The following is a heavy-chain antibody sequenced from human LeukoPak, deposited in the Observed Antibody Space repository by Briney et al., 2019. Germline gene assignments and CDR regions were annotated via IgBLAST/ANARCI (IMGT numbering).Heavy chain of an antibody. CDR3: ARPYYYDSSGYAPGPDAFDI. Sequence: PGRSLRLSCVASGFTFSVDSMMWVRQAPGKGREWVANRKRDVSEKIYMDSVRCRFTVYRDNSKNTLYLQMNSLRAEDTAVYYCARPYYYDSSGYAPGPDAFDIWGQGTMVTVSS. V-gene: IGHV3-7*01. D-gene: IGHD3-22*01. CDR2: RKRDVSEK. CDR1: GFTFSVDS. J-gene: IGHJ3*02.